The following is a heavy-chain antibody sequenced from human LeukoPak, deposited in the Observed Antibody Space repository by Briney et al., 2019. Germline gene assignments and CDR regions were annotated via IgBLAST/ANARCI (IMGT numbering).Heavy chain of an antibody. V-gene: IGHV3-53*04. CDR2: IYSDGNT. Sequence: PGGSLRPSCAASGFSVSSNYMSWVRQAPGKGLEWVSVIYSDGNTYYGDSVKGRFTISRHNSKNTLYLQMNSLRVEDTAVYYCAKTDSSGYYYGPYDYWGQGTLVTVSS. CDR1: GFSVSSNY. D-gene: IGHD3-22*01. J-gene: IGHJ4*02. CDR3: AKTDSSGYYYGPYDY.